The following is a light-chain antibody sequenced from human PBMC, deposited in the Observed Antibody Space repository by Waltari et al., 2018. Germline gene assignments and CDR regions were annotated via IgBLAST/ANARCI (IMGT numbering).Light chain of an antibody. CDR1: QVILGY. J-gene: IGKJ1*01. CDR2: AAS. CDR3: LQDYIYPRT. Sequence: ATQLTQSPSSLAASVGDRVTISCRTSQVILGYLAWYQQKPGKAPKLLIYAASTLQSGVPSRFSGSGSGMDFNITISNLQPEDSATYYCLQDYIYPRTFGQGTKVELK. V-gene: IGKV1-6*01.